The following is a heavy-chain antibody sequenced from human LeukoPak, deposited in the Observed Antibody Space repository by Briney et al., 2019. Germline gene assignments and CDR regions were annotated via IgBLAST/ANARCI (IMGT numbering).Heavy chain of an antibody. Sequence: GGSLRLSCAASGFTFDDYAMHWVRQAPGKGLEWVSLISWDGGSTYYADSVRGRFTISRDNSKNSLYLQMNSLRAEDTALYYCAKVRRSGSYYLGPFDYWGQGTLVTVSS. V-gene: IGHV3-43D*03. CDR2: ISWDGGST. J-gene: IGHJ4*02. D-gene: IGHD3-10*01. CDR3: AKVRRSGSYYLGPFDY. CDR1: GFTFDDYA.